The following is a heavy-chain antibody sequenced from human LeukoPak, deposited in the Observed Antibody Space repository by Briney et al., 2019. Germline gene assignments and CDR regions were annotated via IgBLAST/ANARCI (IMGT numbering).Heavy chain of an antibody. Sequence: GESLRLSCAASGFSLTSYWMNWVRQAPGKGLEWVANIKQDGSEKYYVDSVKGRFTISRNNAKNSLYLQMNSLRAADTAVYYCARGGSLTGYYGDDAFDVWGQGTMVTVSS. D-gene: IGHD3-9*01. J-gene: IGHJ3*01. CDR3: ARGGSLTGYYGDDAFDV. CDR1: GFSLTSYW. CDR2: IKQDGSEK. V-gene: IGHV3-7*01.